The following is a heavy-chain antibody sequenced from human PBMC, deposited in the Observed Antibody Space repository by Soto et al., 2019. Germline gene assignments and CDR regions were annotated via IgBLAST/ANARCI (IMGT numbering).Heavy chain of an antibody. CDR3: ARHYYASSGYPAPYYHGMDV. CDR1: GASISSSGYY. D-gene: IGHD3-22*01. J-gene: IGHJ6*02. Sequence: ESLSLACTVSGASISSSGYYGGWIRQSPGKGLEWIGTIFYSGTTYYNPSLESRITISQDTSNNQFSLKLTSVTAADTAVYYCARHYYASSGYPAPYYHGMDVWGQGTKVTVSS. CDR2: IFYSGTT. V-gene: IGHV4-39*01.